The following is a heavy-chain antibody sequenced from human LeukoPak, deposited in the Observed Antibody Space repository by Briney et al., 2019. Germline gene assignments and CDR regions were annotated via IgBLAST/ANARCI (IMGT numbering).Heavy chain of an antibody. CDR3: AKAPYYSSGYETEYFQH. CDR2: ISYDGSDK. CDR1: GFAFSSYD. V-gene: IGHV3-30*18. D-gene: IGHD3-22*01. J-gene: IGHJ1*01. Sequence: PGRSLRLSCAASGFAFSSYDMHWVRQAPGKGLEWVAVISYDGSDKYYVDSVKGRFTISRDNSKNTLYLQMNSLKAEDAAVYYCAKAPYYSSGYETEYFQHWGQGTLVTVSS.